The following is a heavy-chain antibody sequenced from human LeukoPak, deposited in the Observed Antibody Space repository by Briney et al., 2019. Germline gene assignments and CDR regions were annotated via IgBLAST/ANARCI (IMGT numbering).Heavy chain of an antibody. CDR3: ARDGSFGNYDY. Sequence: SETLSLTCTVSGGSLTDYYWSWIRQPPGKGLEWIGYIFYSGRADYNSSLKSRLTISVDTSKNQFSLKLSSVTAADTAVYYCARDGSFGNYDYWGQGTLVTVSS. J-gene: IGHJ4*02. CDR1: GGSLTDYY. D-gene: IGHD4-11*01. CDR2: IFYSGRA. V-gene: IGHV4-59*12.